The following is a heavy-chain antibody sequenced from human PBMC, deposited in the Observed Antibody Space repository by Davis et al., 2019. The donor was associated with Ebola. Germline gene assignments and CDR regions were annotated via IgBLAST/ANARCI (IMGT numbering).Heavy chain of an antibody. D-gene: IGHD2-2*01. CDR2: ISPTGTIV. V-gene: IGHV3-11*01. Sequence: GESLKISCSASGFSFSDSYMSWIRQAPGKGLEWVSYISPTGTIVSYADSVKGRFTISRDNSKKSVFLQIDSLSVEDTAVYYCARECVCTSCFEYWGQGTLVTVSS. J-gene: IGHJ4*02. CDR1: GFSFSDSY. CDR3: ARECVCTSCFEY.